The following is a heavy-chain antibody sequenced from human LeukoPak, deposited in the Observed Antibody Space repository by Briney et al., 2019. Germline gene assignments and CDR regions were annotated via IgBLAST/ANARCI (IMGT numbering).Heavy chain of an antibody. J-gene: IGHJ4*02. V-gene: IGHV4-34*01. CDR2: INHSGST. D-gene: IGHD3-3*01. CDR1: GGSFSGYY. CDR3: ARRPFWSGYYLDY. Sequence: SETLSLTCAVYGGSFSGYYWSWIRQPPGKGLEWIGEINHSGSTNYNPSLKSRVTISVDTSKNQFSLKLSSVTAADTAVYYCARRPFWSGYYLDYWGQGTLVTVSS.